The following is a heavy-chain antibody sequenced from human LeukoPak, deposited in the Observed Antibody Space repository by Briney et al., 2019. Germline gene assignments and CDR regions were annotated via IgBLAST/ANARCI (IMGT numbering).Heavy chain of an antibody. CDR1: HYSISSTYY. CDR3: ARVGKAYCGADCYPPGAFDI. D-gene: IGHD2-21*02. CDR2: SYHSGST. J-gene: IGHJ3*02. Sequence: SETLSLTCTVSHYSISSTYYWGWIRQPPGKGLEWIASSYHSGSTHYNPSLKSRVTISIDTPKNQFSLKMNSVTAADTAMYFCARVGKAYCGADCYPPGAFDIWGQGTMFTVSS. V-gene: IGHV4-38-2*02.